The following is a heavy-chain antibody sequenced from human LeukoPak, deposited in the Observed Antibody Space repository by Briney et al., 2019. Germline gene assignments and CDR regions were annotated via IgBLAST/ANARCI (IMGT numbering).Heavy chain of an antibody. CDR1: GGSISRYY. CDR3: ARHLPYCGGDCYVDY. J-gene: IGHJ4*02. V-gene: IGHV4-59*08. Sequence: SETLSLTCTVSGGSISRYYWSWIRQPPGKGLEWIGYIYYGGSTNYNPSLKSRVTISVDTSKNQFSLKLSSVTAADTAVYYCARHLPYCGGDCYVDYWGQGTLVTVSS. D-gene: IGHD2-21*02. CDR2: IYYGGST.